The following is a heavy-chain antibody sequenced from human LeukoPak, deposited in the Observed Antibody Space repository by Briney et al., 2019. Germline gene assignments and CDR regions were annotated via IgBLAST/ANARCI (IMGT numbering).Heavy chain of an antibody. CDR1: GFTFSSNW. J-gene: IGHJ4*02. CDR3: AKDSAKKYDDY. Sequence: GGSLRLSCAVSGFTFSSNWMNWVRHGPGQGLEWVSHIDPDGNTIRYADSVKGRFTISRENSKNTLYLQMNSLRAEDTAVYYCAKDSAKKYDDYWGQGTLVTVSS. CDR2: IDPDGNTI. D-gene: IGHD2/OR15-2a*01. V-gene: IGHV3-74*01.